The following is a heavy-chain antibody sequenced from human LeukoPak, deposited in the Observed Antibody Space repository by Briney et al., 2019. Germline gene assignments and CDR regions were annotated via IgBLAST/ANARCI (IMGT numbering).Heavy chain of an antibody. D-gene: IGHD3-22*01. CDR2: ISSSSSTI. J-gene: IGHJ4*02. V-gene: IGHV3-48*01. Sequence: GGSLRLSCAASGFTFSSHSMNWVRQAQGKGLEWVSYISSSSSTIYYADSVKGRFTISRDNAKNSLYLQMNSLRAEDTAVYYCARGAYYYEDWGQGALVTVSS. CDR3: ARGAYYYED. CDR1: GFTFSSHS.